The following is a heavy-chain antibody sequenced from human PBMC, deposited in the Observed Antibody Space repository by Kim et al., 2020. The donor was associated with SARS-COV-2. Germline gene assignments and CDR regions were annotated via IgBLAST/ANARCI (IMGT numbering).Heavy chain of an antibody. J-gene: IGHJ3*02. CDR3: ARGSWVTMTI. Sequence: SETLSLTCTVSGGSISSGSYYWSWIRQPAGKGLEWIGRIYTSGSTNYNPSLKSRVTISVYTSKNQFSLKLSSVTAADTAVYYCARGSWVTMTIWGQGTMVTVSS. V-gene: IGHV4-61*02. CDR2: IYTSGST. CDR1: GGSISSGSYY. D-gene: IGHD3-22*01.